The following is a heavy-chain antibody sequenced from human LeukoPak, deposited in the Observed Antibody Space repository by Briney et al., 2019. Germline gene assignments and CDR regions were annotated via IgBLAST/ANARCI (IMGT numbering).Heavy chain of an antibody. D-gene: IGHD2/OR15-2a*01. Sequence: SETLSLTCAVSGGSISSGGYSWSWIRQPPGKGLEWIGRIYTSGSTNYNPSLKSRVTMSVDTSKNQFSLKLSSVTAADTAVYYCAREIYGPTEDPRSMYYFDYWGQGTLVTVSS. CDR2: IYTSGST. J-gene: IGHJ4*02. CDR3: AREIYGPTEDPRSMYYFDY. CDR1: GGSISSGGYS. V-gene: IGHV4-61*02.